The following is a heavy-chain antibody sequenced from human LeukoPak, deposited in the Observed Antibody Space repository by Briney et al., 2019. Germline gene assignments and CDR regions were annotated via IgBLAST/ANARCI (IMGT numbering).Heavy chain of an antibody. D-gene: IGHD3-9*01. CDR3: ARVHDTTGYYHYFDS. V-gene: IGHV3-30*14. Sequence: GGSLRLSCEAAGFTFSTYPMHWVRQAPDKGLEWVAMISHHGSNEYYADSVKGRFTISRDNSKNTVYLQMNNPRVEDTAIYYCARVHDTTGYYHYFDSWGQGTLVTVSS. CDR2: ISHHGSNE. J-gene: IGHJ4*02. CDR1: GFTFSTYP.